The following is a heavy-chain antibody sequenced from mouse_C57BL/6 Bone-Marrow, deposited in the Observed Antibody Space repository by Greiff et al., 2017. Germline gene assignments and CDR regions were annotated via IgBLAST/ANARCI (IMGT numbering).Heavy chain of an antibody. CDR3: ARNYGSSYGYFDV. CDR1: GYTFTSYW. V-gene: IGHV1-64*01. CDR2: IHPNSGST. Sequence: QVQLKQPGAELVKPGASVKLSCKASGYTFTSYWMHWVKQRPGQGLEWIGMIHPNSGSTNYNEKFKSKATLTVDKSSSTAYMQLSSLTSEDSAVYYCARNYGSSYGYFDVWGTGTTVTVSS. J-gene: IGHJ1*03. D-gene: IGHD1-1*01.